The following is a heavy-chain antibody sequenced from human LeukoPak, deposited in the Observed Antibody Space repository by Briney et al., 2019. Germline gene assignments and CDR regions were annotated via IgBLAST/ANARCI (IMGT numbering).Heavy chain of an antibody. CDR3: ARVAARSYYYYYYMDV. CDR2: IIPIFGTA. D-gene: IGHD6-6*01. Sequence: GASVKVSCKASGYTFTSYDISWVRQAPAHGLEWMGGIIPIFGTANYAQKFQCRVTITADESTSTAYRELSSLRSNDTAVYYCARVAARSYYYYYYMDVWGKGTTVTVSS. CDR1: GYTFTSYD. J-gene: IGHJ6*03. V-gene: IGHV1-69*13.